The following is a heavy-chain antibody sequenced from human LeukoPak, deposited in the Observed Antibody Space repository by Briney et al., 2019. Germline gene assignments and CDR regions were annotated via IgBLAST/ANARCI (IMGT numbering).Heavy chain of an antibody. D-gene: IGHD1-26*01. Sequence: GGSLRLSCAASGFIFSDYYMSWIRQAPGKGLEWVSTISGGGGSTYYADSVKGRFTISRDNSKNTLYLQVNSLRAEDTAVYYCAKGGKWDVTPFDYWGQGTLVTVSS. CDR2: ISGGGGST. V-gene: IGHV3-23*01. J-gene: IGHJ4*02. CDR1: GFIFSDYY. CDR3: AKGGKWDVTPFDY.